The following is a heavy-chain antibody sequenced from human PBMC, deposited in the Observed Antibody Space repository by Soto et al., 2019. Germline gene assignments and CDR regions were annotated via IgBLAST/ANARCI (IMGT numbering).Heavy chain of an antibody. J-gene: IGHJ6*02. V-gene: IGHV1-69*01. CDR1: GGTFSSYA. CDR2: IIPIFGTA. D-gene: IGHD3-3*01. CDR3: ARHWCGYYLSPDYYYYYGMDV. Sequence: QVQLVQSGAEVKKPGSSVKVSCKASGGTFSSYAISWVRQAPGQGLEWMGGIIPIFGTANYAQKFQGRVTITADETTGTADMELSSLRSEDTAGYYCARHWCGYYLSPDYYYYYGMDVWGQGTTVTVSS.